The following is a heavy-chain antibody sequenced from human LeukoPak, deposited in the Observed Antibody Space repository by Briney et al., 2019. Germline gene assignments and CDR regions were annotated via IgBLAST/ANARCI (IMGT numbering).Heavy chain of an antibody. CDR3: ARDSTDRVRYFDGPGGS. Sequence: ASVKVSCKASGYTFTDYYVHWVRQAPGQGLEWMGWINPYSGGTSYAQKFQGRVTMTRDTSISTAYMDLSRLRSDDTAVYCCARDSTDRVRYFDGPGGSWGQGTLVTVSS. J-gene: IGHJ5*02. CDR2: INPYSGGT. V-gene: IGHV1-2*02. CDR1: GYTFTDYY. D-gene: IGHD3-9*01.